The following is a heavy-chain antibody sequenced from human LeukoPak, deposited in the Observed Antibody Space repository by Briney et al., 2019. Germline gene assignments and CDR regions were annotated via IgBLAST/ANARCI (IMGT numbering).Heavy chain of an antibody. Sequence: GASVKVSCKASGYTFTSYGISWVRQAPGQGLEWMGWISAYNGNTNYAQKLQGRVTMTTDTSTSTAYMELRSLRSDDTAVYYCARDFVVVAVAGPAFDYWGQGTLVTVSS. V-gene: IGHV1-18*01. CDR3: ARDFVVVAVAGPAFDY. CDR2: ISAYNGNT. D-gene: IGHD6-19*01. J-gene: IGHJ4*02. CDR1: GYTFTSYG.